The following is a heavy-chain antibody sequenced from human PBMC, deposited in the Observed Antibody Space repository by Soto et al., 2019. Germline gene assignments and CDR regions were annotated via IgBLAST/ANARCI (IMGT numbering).Heavy chain of an antibody. CDR3: ARGYYDSRGQSNTFDI. V-gene: IGHV4-4*07. CDR2: IYTSGST. Sequence: PSETLSLTCTVSGGSISSYFCSWIRQPAGKGLEWIGRIYTSGSTNYNPSLKSRVTISVDTSRNQFSLKLSSVTAADTAMYYCARGYYDSRGQSNTFDIWGQGTMVT. D-gene: IGHD3-22*01. J-gene: IGHJ3*02. CDR1: GGSISSYF.